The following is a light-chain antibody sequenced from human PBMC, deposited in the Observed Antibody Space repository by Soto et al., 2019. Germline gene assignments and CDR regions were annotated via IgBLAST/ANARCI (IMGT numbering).Light chain of an antibody. V-gene: IGLV1-51*02. CDR1: SSNIGNNY. CDR3: GTWDSSLSAYV. J-gene: IGLJ1*01. Sequence: SVLPQPPSVSASPGQKVTISCSGSSSNIGNNYVSWYQQLPGTAPKLLIYENNKRPSGIPDRFYGSKSGTSATLGITGLQTGDEADYYCGTWDSSLSAYVFGTGTKVTVL. CDR2: ENN.